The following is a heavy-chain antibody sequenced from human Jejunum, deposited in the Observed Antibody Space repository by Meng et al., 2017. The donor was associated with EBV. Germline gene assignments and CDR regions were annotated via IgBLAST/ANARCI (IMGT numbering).Heavy chain of an antibody. V-gene: IGHV1-2*06. CDR2: VNPNSGVT. Sequence: QVQLVPCGTEVKESGASVKASCKAAGYTITDYYLHWVRQAPGQGLEWMGRVNPNSGVTNYAEKFQGRVTMTRDTSISTSYMEVSRLTSDDTAVYYCARPISGYTYYFDYWGQGTLVTVSS. CDR3: ARPISGYTYYFDY. J-gene: IGHJ4*02. CDR1: GYTITDYY. D-gene: IGHD5-18*01.